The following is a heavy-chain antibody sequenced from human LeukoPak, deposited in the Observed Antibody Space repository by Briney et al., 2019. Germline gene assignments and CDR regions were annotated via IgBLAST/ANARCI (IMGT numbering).Heavy chain of an antibody. D-gene: IGHD3-16*02. Sequence: GGSLRLSCAASGSYWMHWVRQAPGKGLVWVSLINSDGSWTSYADSVKGRFTISKDNAKNTVYLQMNNLRAEDTAMYYCTAPPLSNWGQGTLVAVSS. CDR1: GSYW. CDR3: TAPPLSN. V-gene: IGHV3-74*01. CDR2: INSDGSWT. J-gene: IGHJ4*02.